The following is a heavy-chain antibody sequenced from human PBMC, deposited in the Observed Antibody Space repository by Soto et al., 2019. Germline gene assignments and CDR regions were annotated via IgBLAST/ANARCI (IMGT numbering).Heavy chain of an antibody. D-gene: IGHD6-13*01. Sequence: SVKVSCKASGGTFSSYTISWVRQAPGQGLEWMGRIIPILGIANYAQKFQGRVTITADKSTSTAYMELSSLRSEDTAVYYCARGVLPGIAAAGTYYWGQGTLVTVSS. CDR2: IIPILGIA. V-gene: IGHV1-69*02. CDR3: ARGVLPGIAAAGTYY. CDR1: GGTFSSYT. J-gene: IGHJ4*02.